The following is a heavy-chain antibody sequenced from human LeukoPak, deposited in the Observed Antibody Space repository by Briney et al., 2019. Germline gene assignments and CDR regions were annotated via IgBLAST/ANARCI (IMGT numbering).Heavy chain of an antibody. J-gene: IGHJ4*02. CDR1: GFTVSSNY. Sequence: PGGSLRLSCAASGFTVSSNYMSWVRQAPGKGLEWVSVIYSGGSTYYADSVKGRFTISRDNSKNTLYLQMNSLRAEDTAVYYCARDFGYSYGLDTGYWGQGTLVTVSS. CDR2: IYSGGST. V-gene: IGHV3-53*01. CDR3: ARDFGYSYGLDTGY. D-gene: IGHD5-18*01.